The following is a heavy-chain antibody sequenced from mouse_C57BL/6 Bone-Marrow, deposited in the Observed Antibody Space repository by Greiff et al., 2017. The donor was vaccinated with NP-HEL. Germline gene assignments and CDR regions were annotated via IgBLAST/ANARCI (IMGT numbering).Heavy chain of an antibody. D-gene: IGHD1-1*01. J-gene: IGHJ4*01. CDR3: ARESYYVSMDY. Sequence: EVKLVESGGGLVKPGGSLKLSCAASGFTFSSYTMSWVRQTPEKRLEWVATISGGGGNTYYPDSVKGRFTIARDNAKNTLYLQMSSLRSEDTALYYCARESYYVSMDYWGQGTSVTVSS. CDR2: ISGGGGNT. CDR1: GFTFSSYT. V-gene: IGHV5-9*01.